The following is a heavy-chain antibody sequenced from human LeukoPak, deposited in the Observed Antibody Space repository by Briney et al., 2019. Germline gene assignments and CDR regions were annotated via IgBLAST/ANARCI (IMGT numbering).Heavy chain of an antibody. CDR3: ARRDDYSAYDC. CDR1: GFTVSSNY. Sequence: PGESLRLSCAASGFTVSSNYMSWVRQAPGKGLEWVSFIYAGGSTYCADSVKGRFTISRDNSKNTLYLQMSSLRAEDTAMYYCARRDDYSAYDCWGQGTLVTVSS. J-gene: IGHJ4*02. V-gene: IGHV3-53*05. D-gene: IGHD5-24*01. CDR2: IYAGGST.